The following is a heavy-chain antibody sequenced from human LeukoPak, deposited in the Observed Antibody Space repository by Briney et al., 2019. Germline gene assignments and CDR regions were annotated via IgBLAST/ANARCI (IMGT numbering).Heavy chain of an antibody. D-gene: IGHD3-10*01. Sequence: GGSLRLSCAASGFTFSNYWMTWVRQAPGKGLEWVAVISYDGSNKYYADSVKGRFTISRDNSKNTLYLQMNSLRAEDTAVYYCAKAMVRGVIITFLDYWGQGTLVTVSS. CDR2: ISYDGSNK. CDR3: AKAMVRGVIITFLDY. CDR1: GFTFSNYW. J-gene: IGHJ4*02. V-gene: IGHV3-30*18.